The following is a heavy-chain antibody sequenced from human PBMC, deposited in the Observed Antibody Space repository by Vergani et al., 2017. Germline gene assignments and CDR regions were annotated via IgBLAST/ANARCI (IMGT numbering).Heavy chain of an antibody. V-gene: IGHV6-1*01. D-gene: IGHD6-6*01. J-gene: IGHJ3*02. CDR2: TYYRSKWYN. CDR1: GDSVPSNSAA. Sequence: QVQLQQSGPGLVKPSQTLSLTCAISGDSVPSNSAAWNWIRQSPSRVLELLGRTYYRSKWYNDYAVSVKSRITINPDTSKNQFSLHLNSVTPADTAVYYCARYEPGSSGAFDIWGQGTMVTVSS. CDR3: ARYEPGSSGAFDI.